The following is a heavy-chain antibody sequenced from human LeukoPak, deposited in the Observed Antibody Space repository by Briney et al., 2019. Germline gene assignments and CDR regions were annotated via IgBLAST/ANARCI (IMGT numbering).Heavy chain of an antibody. CDR3: ARDIVPAAYDYYYYYGMDV. J-gene: IGHJ6*02. CDR1: GGSISSSNW. V-gene: IGHV4-4*02. D-gene: IGHD2-2*01. CDR2: IYHSGST. Sequence: PSETLSLTCAVSGGSISSSNWWGWVRQPPGKGLEWIGEIYHSGSTNYNPSLKSRVTISVDKPKNQFSLKLSSVTAADTAVYYCARDIVPAAYDYYYYYGMDVWGQGTTVTVSS.